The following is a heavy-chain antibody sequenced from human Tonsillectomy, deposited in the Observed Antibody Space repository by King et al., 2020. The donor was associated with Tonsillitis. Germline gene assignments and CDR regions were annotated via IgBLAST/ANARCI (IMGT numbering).Heavy chain of an antibody. CDR1: GFTFSSYN. Sequence: VQLVESGGGLVKPGGSLRLSCEASGFTFSSYNMNWVRQAPGKGLEWVSSISSSSSYIYYADSVKGRLTISRDNAKNSLYLQMNSLRAEDSAVYYCARDQRSLSTGIYFFDSWGQGTLVTVSS. J-gene: IGHJ4*02. D-gene: IGHD1-14*01. CDR3: ARDQRSLSTGIYFFDS. V-gene: IGHV3-21*01. CDR2: ISSSSSYI.